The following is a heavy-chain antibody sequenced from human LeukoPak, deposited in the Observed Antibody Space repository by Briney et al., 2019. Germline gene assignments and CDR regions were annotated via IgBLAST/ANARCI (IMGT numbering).Heavy chain of an antibody. Sequence: PGGSLRLSCAASEFTFSSYTMNWVRQAPGKGLEWVSSITSSSSYIYYADSVKGRFTISRDNAKNSLCLQMNSLRAEDTAVYYCARHVVAVGFDYWGQGTLVTVSS. CDR3: ARHVVAVGFDY. D-gene: IGHD3-22*01. V-gene: IGHV3-21*01. CDR2: ITSSSSYI. CDR1: EFTFSSYT. J-gene: IGHJ4*02.